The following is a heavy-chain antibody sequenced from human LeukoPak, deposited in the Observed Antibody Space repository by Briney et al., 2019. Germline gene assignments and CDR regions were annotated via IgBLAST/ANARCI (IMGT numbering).Heavy chain of an antibody. D-gene: IGHD2-8*01. J-gene: IGHJ4*02. V-gene: IGHV3-66*01. CDR1: GFTVGNNY. CDR2: IFSHGET. Sequence: PGGSLRHSCAASGFTVGNNYMNWVRQAPGKGLEWVSLIFSHGETSYADSVKGRFTISRDNSKNTLYLQMNGLRVEDTAVYYCARDPPAVSINTYAWGQGTLVTVSS. CDR3: ARDPPAVSINTYA.